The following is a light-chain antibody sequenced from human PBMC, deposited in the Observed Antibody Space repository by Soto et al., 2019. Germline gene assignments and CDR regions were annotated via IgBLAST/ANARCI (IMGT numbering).Light chain of an antibody. J-gene: IGKJ1*01. Sequence: ELVLTQSPGPLSLSPGERATLSCSSSQSVSRSYLAWYQQKPGQAPRLLIDNAFTRATDIPARFRGSGSGTEFTLTISSLQSEDFAVYYCQQYNDWPRTFGQGTKVDI. CDR1: QSVSRSY. CDR3: QQYNDWPRT. V-gene: IGKV3-15*01. CDR2: NAF.